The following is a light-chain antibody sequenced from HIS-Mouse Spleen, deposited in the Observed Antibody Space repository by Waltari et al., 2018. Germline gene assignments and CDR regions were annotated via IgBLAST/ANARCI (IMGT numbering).Light chain of an antibody. CDR1: NIGSKS. J-gene: IGLJ3*02. Sequence: SYVLTQPPSVSVAPGKTARITCGGNNIGSKSVNWYQQKPGRAPVLVVYDDSDRPSGIPERFSGSNSGNTATLTISRVEAGDEADYYCQVWDSSSDHWVFGGGTKLTVL. V-gene: IGLV3-21*03. CDR3: QVWDSSSDHWV. CDR2: DDS.